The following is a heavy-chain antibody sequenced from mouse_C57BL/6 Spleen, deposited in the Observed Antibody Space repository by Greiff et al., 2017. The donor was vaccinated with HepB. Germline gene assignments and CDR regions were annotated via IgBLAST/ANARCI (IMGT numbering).Heavy chain of an antibody. CDR1: GYAFSSSW. CDR2: IYPGDGDT. J-gene: IGHJ2*01. D-gene: IGHD2-5*01. CDR3: ARWDSNYVWYYFDY. V-gene: IGHV1-82*01. Sequence: QVQLQQSGPELVKPGASVKISCKASGYAFSSSWMNWVKQRPGKGLEWIGRIYPGDGDTNYNGKFKGKATLTADKSSSTAYMQLSSLTSEDSAVYFCARWDSNYVWYYFDYWGQGTTLTVSS.